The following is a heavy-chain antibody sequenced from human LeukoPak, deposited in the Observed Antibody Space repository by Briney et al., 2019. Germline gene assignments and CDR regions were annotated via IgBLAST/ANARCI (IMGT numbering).Heavy chain of an antibody. J-gene: IGHJ4*02. V-gene: IGHV3-15*01. D-gene: IGHD2-2*01. CDR3: ADQRFGPPGY. CDR2: IKSKTDGGTT. CDR1: GFTFSNAW. Sequence: GGSLRLSCAASGFTFSNAWMSWVRQAPGKGLEWVGRIKSKTDGGTTDYAAPVKGRFTISRDDFKNTLYLQMNSLRPDDTAVYYCADQRFGPPGYWGQGTLVTVSS.